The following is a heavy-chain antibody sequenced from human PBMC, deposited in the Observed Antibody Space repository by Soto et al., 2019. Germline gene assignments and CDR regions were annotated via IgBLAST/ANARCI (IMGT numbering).Heavy chain of an antibody. Sequence: GGSLRLSCAASGFTFSSYGMHWVRQAPGKGLEWVAVISYDGSNKYYADSVKGRFTISRDNSKNTLYLQMNSLRAEDTAVYYCAKGARPDSSGYYSNWGQGTLVTVSS. CDR3: AKGARPDSSGYYSN. CDR1: GFTFSSYG. V-gene: IGHV3-30*18. J-gene: IGHJ4*02. CDR2: ISYDGSNK. D-gene: IGHD3-22*01.